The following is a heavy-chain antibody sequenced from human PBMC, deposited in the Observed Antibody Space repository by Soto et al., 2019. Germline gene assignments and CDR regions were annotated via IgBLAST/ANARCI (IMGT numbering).Heavy chain of an antibody. Sequence: ENLSITCTVSGGSINNHYWSWIRQPPGKGLEWLGYVYYNGITNYNPSLKSRVTMSVDTSKNQVSLNLTSLTAADTATYYCARANWYHDYWGQGIPVTVSS. CDR2: VYYNGIT. CDR3: ARANWYHDY. D-gene: IGHD7-27*01. J-gene: IGHJ4*02. V-gene: IGHV4-59*11. CDR1: GGSINNHY.